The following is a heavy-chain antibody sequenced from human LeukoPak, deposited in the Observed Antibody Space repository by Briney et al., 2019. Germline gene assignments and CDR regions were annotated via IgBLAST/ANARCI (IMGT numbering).Heavy chain of an antibody. CDR2: ISGYNGNT. Sequence: ASVKVSCKASGYTFTTYGITWVRQAPGQGLEWMGWISGYNGNTIYAQKLQGRVTMTTDTSTSTAYMGLRSLRSDDTAVYYCARDRAVTTNWFDPWGQGTLVTVSS. CDR1: GYTFTTYG. CDR3: ARDRAVTTNWFDP. D-gene: IGHD4-11*01. V-gene: IGHV1-18*01. J-gene: IGHJ5*02.